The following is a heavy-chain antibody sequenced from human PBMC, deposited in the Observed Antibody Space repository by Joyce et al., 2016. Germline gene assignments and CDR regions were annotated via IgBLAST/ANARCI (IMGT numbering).Heavy chain of an antibody. J-gene: IGHJ4*02. Sequence: EVQLVQSGGVVVQPGGSLRLSCAASGFTFDDYTMHWVRQPPGKGVEWLAVIRWDGDRKYYGDSVKGRFTISRDNSKNFLYLQMNSLRTEDTALYYCAKAVDSNLDYWGQGTLVTVSS. CDR1: GFTFDDYT. D-gene: IGHD4-11*01. V-gene: IGHV3-43*01. CDR3: AKAVDSNLDY. CDR2: IRWDGDRK.